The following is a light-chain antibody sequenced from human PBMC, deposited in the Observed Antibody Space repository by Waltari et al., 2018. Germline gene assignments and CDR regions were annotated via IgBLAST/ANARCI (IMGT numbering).Light chain of an antibody. Sequence: EIVLTQSPATLYLSPRERATLPCRASQSVSSYLAWYQQKPGQAPRLLIYDASNRATGIPARFSGSGSGTDFTLTISSLEPEDFAVYYCQQRSNWPPGTFGPGTKVDIK. CDR2: DAS. CDR1: QSVSSY. V-gene: IGKV3-11*01. CDR3: QQRSNWPPGT. J-gene: IGKJ3*01.